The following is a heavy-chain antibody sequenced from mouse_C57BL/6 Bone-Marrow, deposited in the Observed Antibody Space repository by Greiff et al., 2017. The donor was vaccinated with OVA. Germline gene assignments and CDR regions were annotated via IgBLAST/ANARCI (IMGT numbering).Heavy chain of an antibody. CDR2: IAPSDSET. V-gene: IGHV1-52*01. J-gene: IGHJ4*01. D-gene: IGHD2-4*01. CDR3: ARKKGPYEYDDSHYFAMYD. CDR1: GYTFTSYW. Sequence: QVQLQQPGAELVRPGSSVKLSCKASGYTFTSYWMHWVKQRPIQGLEWIGNIAPSDSETQYNHKFQDKATLTVDKSSSTAYMQLSRLTSEDSAVYYCARKKGPYEYDDSHYFAMYDWGQGASVTVSS.